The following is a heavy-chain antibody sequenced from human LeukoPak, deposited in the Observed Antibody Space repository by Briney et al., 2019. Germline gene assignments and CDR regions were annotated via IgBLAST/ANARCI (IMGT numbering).Heavy chain of an antibody. J-gene: IGHJ4*02. D-gene: IGHD6-13*01. CDR3: ARHWETSSWYVDY. V-gene: IGHV4-59*08. CDR1: GGSISSYY. CDR2: IYYSGST. Sequence: SSETLSLTCTVSGGSISSYYWSWIRQPPGKGLEWIGYIYYSGSTNYNPSLKSRVTISVDTSKNQLSLKLSSVTAADPAVYYCARHWETSSWYVDYWGQGTLVTVSS.